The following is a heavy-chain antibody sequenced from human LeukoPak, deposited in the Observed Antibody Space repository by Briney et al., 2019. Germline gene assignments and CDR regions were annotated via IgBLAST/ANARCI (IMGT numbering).Heavy chain of an antibody. CDR1: GFTFSSFA. CDR2: ISGRDGST. J-gene: IGHJ4*02. D-gene: IGHD5-12*01. Sequence: PGGSLRLSCAASGFTFSSFAMSWVRQAPGKGLEWVSAISGRDGSTYYADSVKGRFTISRDNSKNTLYLQMNSLRAEDTAVYYCARGPSGYHNTGGQGTLVTVSS. V-gene: IGHV3-23*01. CDR3: ARGPSGYHNT.